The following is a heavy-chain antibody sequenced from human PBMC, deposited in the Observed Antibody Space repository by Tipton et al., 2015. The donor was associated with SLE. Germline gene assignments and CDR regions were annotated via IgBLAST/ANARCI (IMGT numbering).Heavy chain of an antibody. Sequence: TLSLTCTVSGDSISSGSYYWGWIRQPAGKGLEWIGRVLTSGSTNYNPSLKSRVTMSVDTSKNQFSLKLRSVTAADTATYYCARDATRALDIWGQGTMVTVSS. CDR2: VLTSGST. J-gene: IGHJ3*02. V-gene: IGHV4-61*02. D-gene: IGHD2-15*01. CDR3: ARDATRALDI. CDR1: GDSISSGSYY.